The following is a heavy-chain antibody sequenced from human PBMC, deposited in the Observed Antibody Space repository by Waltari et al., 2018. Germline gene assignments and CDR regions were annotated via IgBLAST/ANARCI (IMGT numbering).Heavy chain of an antibody. CDR3: ATDHVSRGSGWQNGYFQH. D-gene: IGHD6-19*01. CDR1: GYTYTDYY. Sequence: EVQLVQSGAEGKTPGATVKLSCKVSGYTYTDYYMHWVQQAPGNWLEWMGLVDPEDGETIYAEKFQGRVTITADTSTDTAYMELSSLRSEDTAVYYCATDHVSRGSGWQNGYFQHWGQGTLVTVSS. V-gene: IGHV1-69-2*01. CDR2: VDPEDGET. J-gene: IGHJ1*01.